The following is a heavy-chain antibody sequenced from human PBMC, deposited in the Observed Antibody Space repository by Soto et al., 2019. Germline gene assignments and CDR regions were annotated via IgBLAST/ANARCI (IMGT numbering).Heavy chain of an antibody. V-gene: IGHV3-30-3*01. CDR1: GFTFSSYA. CDR2: ISYDGSNK. J-gene: IGHJ6*02. CDR3: ARYVYYDFWSGYYSPSYYYYGMDV. D-gene: IGHD3-3*01. Sequence: GGSLRLSCAASGFTFSSYAMHWVRQAPGKGLEWVAVISYDGSNKYYADSVKGRFTISRDNSKNTLYLQMNSLRAEDTAVYYFARYVYYDFWSGYYSPSYYYYGMDVWGQGTTVTVSS.